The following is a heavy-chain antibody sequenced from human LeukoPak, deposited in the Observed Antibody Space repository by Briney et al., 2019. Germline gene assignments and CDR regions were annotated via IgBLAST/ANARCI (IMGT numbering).Heavy chain of an antibody. D-gene: IGHD6-19*01. Sequence: GASVKVSCKASGYTFTSYGISWVRQAPGQGLEWMGWISAYNGNTNYAQKLQGRVTMTTDTSTSTAYMELRSLRSDDTAVYYCARARTVGRAVAGTGAPKNNWFDRWGQGTLVTVSS. CDR1: GYTFTSYG. V-gene: IGHV1-18*01. CDR2: ISAYNGNT. J-gene: IGHJ5*02. CDR3: ARARTVGRAVAGTGAPKNNWFDR.